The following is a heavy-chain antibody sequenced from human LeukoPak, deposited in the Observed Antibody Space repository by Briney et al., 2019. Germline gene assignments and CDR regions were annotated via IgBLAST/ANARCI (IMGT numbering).Heavy chain of an antibody. CDR1: GGSFSGYY. V-gene: IGHV4-34*01. Sequence: SETLSLTCAVYGGSFSGYYWSWIRQPPGKGLEWIGTIYDSGSTYYNPSLKSRVTISVDSSKNQFSLNLTSVTAADTAVYYCARLCLRRSSSSRSSSFDYWGQGTLVTVSS. D-gene: IGHD6-13*01. CDR3: ARLCLRRSSSSRSSSFDY. J-gene: IGHJ4*02. CDR2: IYDSGST.